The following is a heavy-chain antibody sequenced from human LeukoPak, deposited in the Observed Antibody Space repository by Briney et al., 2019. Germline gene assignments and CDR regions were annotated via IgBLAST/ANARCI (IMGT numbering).Heavy chain of an antibody. Sequence: SETLSLTCAVYGGSFSGYYWSWIRQPPGKGLEWIGEINHSGSTNYNPSLKSRVTISVDTSKNQFSLKLSSVTAADTAVYYCARQSGLGYSYGFSGPPNTRYFDYWGQGTLVTVSS. V-gene: IGHV4-34*01. CDR2: INHSGST. CDR3: ARQSGLGYSYGFSGPPNTRYFDY. D-gene: IGHD5-18*01. CDR1: GGSFSGYY. J-gene: IGHJ4*02.